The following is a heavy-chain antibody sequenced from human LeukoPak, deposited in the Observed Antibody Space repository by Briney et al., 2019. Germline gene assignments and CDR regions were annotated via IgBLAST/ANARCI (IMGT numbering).Heavy chain of an antibody. V-gene: IGHV4-61*05. CDR2: IYYSGST. CDR3: ARVFDGGYGHYYFDY. D-gene: IGHD5-12*01. CDR1: GGSISSSSYY. Sequence: PSETLSLTCTVSGGSISSSSYYWGWIRQPPGKGLEWIGYIYYSGSTNYNPSLKSRVTISVDTSKNQFSLKLSSVTAADTAVYYCARVFDGGYGHYYFDYWGQGTLVTVSS. J-gene: IGHJ4*02.